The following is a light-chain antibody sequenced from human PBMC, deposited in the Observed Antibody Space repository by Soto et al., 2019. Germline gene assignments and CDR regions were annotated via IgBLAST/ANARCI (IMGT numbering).Light chain of an antibody. J-gene: IGLJ2*01. CDR2: DVS. CDR1: SSDVGGYNY. CDR3: SSSTSSSTLL. Sequence: QSALTQPASMSRSPGQSITISCTGTSSDVGGYNYVSWYQQHPGKAPKLMIYDVSNRPSGVSNRFSGSKSGNTASLTISGLQAEDQADYYCSSSTSSSTLLFGGGTKLTVL. V-gene: IGLV2-14*01.